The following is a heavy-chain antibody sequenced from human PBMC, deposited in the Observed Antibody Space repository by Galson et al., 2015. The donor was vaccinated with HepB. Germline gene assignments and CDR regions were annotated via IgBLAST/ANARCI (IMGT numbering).Heavy chain of an antibody. Sequence: SLRLSCAASGFTFSGYTMNWVRQAPGKGLEWVSCISSSSTYIFYADSVKGRFTISRDTAKNLLYLQMNTLRAEDTAVYYCARGNIRVPGTEISGEIDYWAREPWSPSPQ. V-gene: IGHV3-21*01. CDR2: ISSSSTYI. D-gene: IGHD6-13*01. J-gene: IGHJ4*02. CDR1: GFTFSGYT. CDR3: ARGNIRVPGTEISGEIDY.